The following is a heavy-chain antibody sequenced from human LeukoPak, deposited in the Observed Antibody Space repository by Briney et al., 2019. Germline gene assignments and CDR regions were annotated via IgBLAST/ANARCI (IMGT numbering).Heavy chain of an antibody. V-gene: IGHV4-59*01. D-gene: IGHD6-19*01. CDR3: ARAGVVAGTYYYYYYIDV. CDR1: GGSLRTYY. J-gene: IGHJ6*03. CDR2: IYKSGST. Sequence: SETLSLTCIVSGGSLRTYYWSWIRQPPEKGLEWIGNIYKSGSTSYNPSLMSRGTISVDTSKNQFSLKLSSVTAADTAVYYCARAGVVAGTYYYYYYIDVWGKGTTVTVSS.